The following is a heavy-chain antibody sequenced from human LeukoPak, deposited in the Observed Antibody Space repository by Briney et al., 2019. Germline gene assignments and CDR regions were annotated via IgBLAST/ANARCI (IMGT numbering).Heavy chain of an antibody. CDR1: GLTVNNNY. CDR2: ITGGDDT. Sequence: PGGSLRLSCAASGLTVNNNYMSWVRQAPGRGLQWVSLITGGDDTYYADSVKGRFTISRDNSKSTLYLQMNSLRPGDTAVYYCARDPYSKIFGGWGQGTLVTVSS. J-gene: IGHJ4*02. D-gene: IGHD3-3*01. V-gene: IGHV3-66*02. CDR3: ARDPYSKIFGG.